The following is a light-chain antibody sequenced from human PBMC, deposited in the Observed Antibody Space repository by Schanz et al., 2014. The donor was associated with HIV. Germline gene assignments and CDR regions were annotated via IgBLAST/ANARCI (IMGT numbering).Light chain of an antibody. CDR1: SSNIGAGYF. Sequence: QSVLTQPPSASGTPGQRVTISCTGSSSNIGAGYFVHWYQQLPGTAPKLLIYDDKKRPSGVPDRFAGSKSGTSASLTITGLQAEDEADYYCQSYDSSLSAVAFGGGTKLTVL. CDR2: DDK. V-gene: IGLV1-40*01. CDR3: QSYDSSLSAVA. J-gene: IGLJ2*01.